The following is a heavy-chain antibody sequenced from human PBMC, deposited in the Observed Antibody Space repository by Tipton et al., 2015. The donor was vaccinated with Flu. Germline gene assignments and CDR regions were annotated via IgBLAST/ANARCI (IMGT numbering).Heavy chain of an antibody. J-gene: IGHJ4*02. CDR3: ASPGYYDTSGYSY. V-gene: IGHV5-51*01. Sequence: QSGAEVKKPGESLKISCRGSGYTFTSYWIGWVRQMPGKGLEWMGSIYPGDSDTTYSPSFQGQVTISADKSISTAYLQWSSLKASDTAMYYCASPGYYDTSGYSYWGQGTLVTVSS. D-gene: IGHD3-22*01. CDR2: IYPGDSDT. CDR1: GYTFTSYW.